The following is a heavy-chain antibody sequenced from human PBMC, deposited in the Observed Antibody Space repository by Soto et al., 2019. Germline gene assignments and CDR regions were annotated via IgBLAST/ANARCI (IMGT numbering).Heavy chain of an antibody. V-gene: IGHV1-3*05. Sequence: QVQLVQSGAEEKKPGASVKVSCKASGYTFTGYAMHWVRQAPGQRLEWMGWINAGNGNTKYSQKFQGRVTITRETSASTAYMELRSLRSEDTAVFYCAGAVAVPADFDYWGQGTLVTVSS. CDR1: GYTFTGYA. J-gene: IGHJ4*02. CDR2: INAGNGNT. CDR3: AGAVAVPADFDY. D-gene: IGHD6-19*01.